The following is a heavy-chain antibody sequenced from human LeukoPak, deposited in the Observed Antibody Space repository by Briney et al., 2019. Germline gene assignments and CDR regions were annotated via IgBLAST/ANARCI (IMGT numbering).Heavy chain of an antibody. Sequence: GGSLRLSCAASGFTFSSYAMSWVRQAPGRGLEWVSAISGSGGSTYYADSVKGRFTLSRDNSKNTLSLQMNSLRVEDTAIYYCARDIELSTWGLGTLVTVSS. J-gene: IGHJ3*01. CDR1: GFTFSSYA. CDR3: ARDIELST. CDR2: ISGSGGST. V-gene: IGHV3-23*01. D-gene: IGHD5-12*01.